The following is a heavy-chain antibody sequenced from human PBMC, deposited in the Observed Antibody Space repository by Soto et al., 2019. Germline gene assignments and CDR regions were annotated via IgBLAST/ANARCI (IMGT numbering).Heavy chain of an antibody. V-gene: IGHV1-69*13. Sequence: GASVKVSCKASGGTFSSYAISWVRQAPGQGLEWMGGIIPIFGTANYAQKFQGRVTITADESTSTAYMLLSSLRSEDTAVYYCANGVVVVAATPHYYYYYGMDVWGQGTTVTVSS. D-gene: IGHD2-15*01. J-gene: IGHJ6*02. CDR2: IIPIFGTA. CDR1: GGTFSSYA. CDR3: ANGVVVVAATPHYYYYYGMDV.